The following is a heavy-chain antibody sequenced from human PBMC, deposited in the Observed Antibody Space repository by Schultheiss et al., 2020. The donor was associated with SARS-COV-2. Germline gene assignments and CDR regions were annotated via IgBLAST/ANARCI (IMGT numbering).Heavy chain of an antibody. CDR3: AREPIRTYSSSSKDY. J-gene: IGHJ4*02. CDR1: GGSINNGGYY. Sequence: SQTLSLTCTVSGGSINNGGYYWSWIRQHPRKGLEWIGYIYYSGSTYYNPSLKSRVTISVDTSKNQFSLKLSSVTAADTAVYYCAREPIRTYSSSSKDYWGQGTLVTVSS. CDR2: IYYSGST. V-gene: IGHV4-31*03. D-gene: IGHD6-6*01.